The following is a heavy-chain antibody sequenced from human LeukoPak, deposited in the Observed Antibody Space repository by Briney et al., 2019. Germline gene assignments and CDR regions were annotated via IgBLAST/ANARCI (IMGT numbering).Heavy chain of an antibody. D-gene: IGHD2-8*01. J-gene: IGHJ4*02. CDR1: GGSFSGYY. V-gene: IGHV4-34*01. CDR3: AGPNTNSRFAY. Sequence: SETLSLTCAVYGGSFSGYYWSWIRQPPGKGLEWIGEINHSGSTNYNPSLKSRVTISVDTSKNQFSLKLTSVTAADTAVYYCAGPNTNSRFAYWGQGILVIVSS. CDR2: INHSGST.